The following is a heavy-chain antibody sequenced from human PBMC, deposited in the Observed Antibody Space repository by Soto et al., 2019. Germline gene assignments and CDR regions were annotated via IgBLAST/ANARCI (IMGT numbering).Heavy chain of an antibody. D-gene: IGHD3-22*01. CDR1: GGSRTSNNYY. CDR3: ASLVPTNYYDTRGSYDY. V-gene: IGHV4-39*01. CDR2: IYHTGST. Sequence: SETLSLTCTVSGGSRTSNNYYWGWIRQPPGEGLEWIGIIYHTGSTYYHPSLKSRVTISVDTSKNQFSLKLSSVTAADTAVYYCASLVPTNYYDTRGSYDYWGQRTLVTVSS. J-gene: IGHJ4*02.